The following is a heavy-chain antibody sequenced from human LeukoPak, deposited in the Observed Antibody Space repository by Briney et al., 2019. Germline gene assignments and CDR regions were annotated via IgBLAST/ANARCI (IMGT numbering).Heavy chain of an antibody. J-gene: IGHJ4*02. CDR1: GYTLTELS. D-gene: IGHD1-26*01. V-gene: IGHV1-24*01. Sequence: ASVKVSFKVSGYTLTELSIHWVRQAPGKGLEWMGGFDPEDGETIYAQKFQGRVTMTEDTSTDTAYMELSSLRSEDTAVYYCATSRAPRYSGSYLYYFDYWGQGTLVTVSS. CDR3: ATSRAPRYSGSYLYYFDY. CDR2: FDPEDGET.